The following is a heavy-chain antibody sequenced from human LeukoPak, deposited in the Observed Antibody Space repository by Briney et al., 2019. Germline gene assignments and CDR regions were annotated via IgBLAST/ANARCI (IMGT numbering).Heavy chain of an antibody. V-gene: IGHV4-61*01. J-gene: IGHJ3*02. CDR2: IQYSGST. CDR3: ARYGGTYFDT. CDR1: DGSVSSGSYY. Sequence: SETLSLTCTVSDGSVSSGSYYWSWIRQPPGKGLEWIGYIQYSGSTSYNPSLKSRVTISVDTSKNQFSLKLSSVTAADSAVYSCARYGGTYFDTWGQGTMVTVSS. D-gene: IGHD3-10*01.